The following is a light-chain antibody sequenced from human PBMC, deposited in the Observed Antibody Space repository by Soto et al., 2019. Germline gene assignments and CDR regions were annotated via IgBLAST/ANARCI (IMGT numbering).Light chain of an antibody. V-gene: IGKV3-20*01. CDR3: QQYGSSPRT. J-gene: IGKJ1*01. Sequence: EIVLTQSPGTLSLSPGERATLSCRASQSVSSSYLAWYQQKPGQAPRLLIYGASIRATGIPDRFSGSGSGTAFTLTISRMEPEDFAVYYFQQYGSSPRTFGQGTKVEIK. CDR2: GAS. CDR1: QSVSSSY.